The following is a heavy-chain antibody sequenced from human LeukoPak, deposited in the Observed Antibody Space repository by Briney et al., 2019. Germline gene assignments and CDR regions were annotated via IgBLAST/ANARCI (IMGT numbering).Heavy chain of an antibody. CDR1: GGSISSGSYY. J-gene: IGHJ5*02. CDR3: AREGAYGSGSYLGFDP. CDR2: IYTSGST. Sequence: PSQTLSLTCTVSGGSISSGSYYWSWIRQPAGKGLEWIGRIYTSGSTNYNPSLKSRVTISVDTSKNQFSLKLSSVTAADTAVYYCAREGAYGSGSYLGFDPWGQGTLVTVSS. D-gene: IGHD3-10*01. V-gene: IGHV4-61*02.